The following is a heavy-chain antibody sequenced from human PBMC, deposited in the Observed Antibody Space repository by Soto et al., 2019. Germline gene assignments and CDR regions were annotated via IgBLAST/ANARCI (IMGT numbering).Heavy chain of an antibody. V-gene: IGHV2-5*02. Sequence: QITLKESGPSLVKPTQTLTLTCNFSGFSLNANGVGVGWIRQPPGKALEWLALLYWDGDKRFSPSLKNRLTITKDTSKNQVVLTLTNMDRMDTATYYCAHRPLNDGWIYAFDVWGQGTVVTVSS. CDR3: AHRPLNDGWIYAFDV. CDR1: GFSLNANGVG. J-gene: IGHJ3*01. CDR2: LYWDGDK. D-gene: IGHD6-19*01.